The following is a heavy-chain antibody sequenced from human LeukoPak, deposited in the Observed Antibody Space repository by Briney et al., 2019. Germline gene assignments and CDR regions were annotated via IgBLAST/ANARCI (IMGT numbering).Heavy chain of an antibody. V-gene: IGHV4-61*02. CDR3: ARGGYDILTGYNWFDP. J-gene: IGHJ5*02. CDR1: GGSLSSGSYY. D-gene: IGHD3-9*01. Sequence: PSQSLSLTCTVSGGSLSSGSYYWSWIRQTAGKGLEWIGSIYTSGSTNYNPSLKSRVTISVDTSKNQFSLKLSSATAADTSVSYCARGGYDILTGYNWFDPWGQGTLVTVSS. CDR2: IYTSGST.